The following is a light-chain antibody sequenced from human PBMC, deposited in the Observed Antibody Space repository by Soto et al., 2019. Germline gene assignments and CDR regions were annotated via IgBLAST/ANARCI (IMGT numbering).Light chain of an antibody. CDR3: QQRRNWPIT. V-gene: IGKV3-11*01. Sequence: EILFTQSPVTLSLSPGERDTLTCRASQSIGTFLTWYQQKPGQAPRLLIHDASNRATAIPARFSGSGSGTDFNLTISSLEPEDFAVYYCQQRRNWPITFGQGTRLEIK. J-gene: IGKJ5*01. CDR2: DAS. CDR1: QSIGTF.